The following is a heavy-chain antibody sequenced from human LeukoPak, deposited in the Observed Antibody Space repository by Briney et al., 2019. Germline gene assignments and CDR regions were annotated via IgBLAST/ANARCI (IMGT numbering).Heavy chain of an antibody. CDR2: IYPVDSDT. J-gene: IGHJ4*02. D-gene: IGHD3-22*01. CDR1: GYSFTSYW. V-gene: IGHV5-51*01. CDR3: ARQAGDSSEDLGFDY. Sequence: GESLQISSQGSGYSFTSYWIGWVGPMPGKGMGWMGIIYPVDSDTRYSPSFQGQVTISADKSISTAYLQWSSLKASDTAMYYCARQAGDSSEDLGFDYWGQGTLVTVSS.